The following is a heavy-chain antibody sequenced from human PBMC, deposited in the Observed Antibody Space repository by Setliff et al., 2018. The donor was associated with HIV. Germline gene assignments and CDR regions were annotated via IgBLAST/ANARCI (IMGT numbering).Heavy chain of an antibody. CDR1: GFIVTDYG. Sequence: LRLSCAASGFIVTDYGMTWVRQAPGKGLEWVSAIIESGGTFYTDSVKGRFTISRDNSKNTLYLQMNSLKTEDTAVYYCTTESVFLDYFFDYWGQGTLVTVSS. CDR2: IIESGGT. V-gene: IGHV3-23*01. CDR3: TTESVFLDYFFDY. J-gene: IGHJ4*02. D-gene: IGHD3-9*01.